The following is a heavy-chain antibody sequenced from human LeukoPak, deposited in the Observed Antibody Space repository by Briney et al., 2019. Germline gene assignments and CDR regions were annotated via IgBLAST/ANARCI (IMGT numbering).Heavy chain of an antibody. D-gene: IGHD6-19*01. CDR1: GGSISSYY. CDR2: IYYSGST. V-gene: IGHV4-59*01. J-gene: IGHJ5*02. CDR3: AREKQWLAYNWSDP. Sequence: PSETLSLTCTVSGGSISSYYWSWIRQPPGKGLEWIGYIYYSGSTNYNPSLKSRVTISVDTSKNQFSLKLSSVTAADTAVYYCAREKQWLAYNWSDPWGQGTLVTVSS.